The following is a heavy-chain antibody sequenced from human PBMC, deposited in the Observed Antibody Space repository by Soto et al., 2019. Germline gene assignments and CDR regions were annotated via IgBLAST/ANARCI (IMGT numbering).Heavy chain of an antibody. CDR3: AKGYIEYSASIDY. V-gene: IGHV3-23*01. CDR1: GFSFTSYA. D-gene: IGHD5-12*01. J-gene: IGHJ4*02. Sequence: EVHLLESGGGLVQPGGSLRLSCAASGFSFTSYAMMWVRQAPAKGLEWVSVISSSGGSSYFADSVKGRFTISRDNSKNMLYLEMNSLRVEDTAIYFCAKGYIEYSASIDYWGQGTLVIVSS. CDR2: ISSSGGSS.